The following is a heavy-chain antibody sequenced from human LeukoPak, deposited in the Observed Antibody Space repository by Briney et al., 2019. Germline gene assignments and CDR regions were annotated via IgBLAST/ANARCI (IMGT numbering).Heavy chain of an antibody. J-gene: IGHJ4*02. CDR2: IYHSGST. D-gene: IGHD6-13*01. V-gene: IGHV4-38-2*02. CDR3: ARGEPLAAAGTYFDY. Sequence: SETLSLTCTVSGYSISSGYYWGWIRPPPGKGLEWIGSIYHSGSTYYNPSLKSRVTISVDTSKNQFSLKLSSVTAADTAVYYCARGEPLAAAGTYFDYWGQGTLVTVSS. CDR1: GYSISSGYY.